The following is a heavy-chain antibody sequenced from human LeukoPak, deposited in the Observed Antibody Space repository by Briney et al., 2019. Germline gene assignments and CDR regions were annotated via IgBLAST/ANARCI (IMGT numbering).Heavy chain of an antibody. V-gene: IGHV4-31*03. CDR2: IYYTGIT. CDR3: AASSGVTLGRF. J-gene: IGHJ4*02. D-gene: IGHD2-21*02. Sequence: SETLSLTCTVSGGSISSGTHYYNWIRQHPGKGLEWIGYIYYTGITSYNPSLKSRVTMSVDTSMNQVSLKVTSLTAADTAVYYCAASSGVTLGRFWGQGTLVTVSS. CDR1: GGSISSGTHY.